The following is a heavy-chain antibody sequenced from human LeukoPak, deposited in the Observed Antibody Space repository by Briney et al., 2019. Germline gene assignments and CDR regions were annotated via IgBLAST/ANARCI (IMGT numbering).Heavy chain of an antibody. CDR1: GYTFTGYY. Sequence: SVKVSCKASGYTFTGYYMHWVRQAPGQGLEWMGGIIPIFGTANYAQKFQGRVTITADESTSTAYMELSSLRSEDTAVYYCARDPPERNYYYYGMDVWGQGTTVTVSS. D-gene: IGHD1-14*01. CDR3: ARDPPERNYYYYGMDV. CDR2: IIPIFGTA. V-gene: IGHV1-69*13. J-gene: IGHJ6*02.